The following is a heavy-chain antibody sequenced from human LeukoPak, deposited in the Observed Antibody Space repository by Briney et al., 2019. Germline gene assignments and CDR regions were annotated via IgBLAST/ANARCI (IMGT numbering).Heavy chain of an antibody. CDR2: ISRSSSTI. CDR1: GLTFSSYS. Sequence: PGGSLRLSCAASGLTFSSYSMNWVRQAPGKGLEWVSYISRSSSTISYADSVKGRFTISRDNAKNSLYLQMNSLRDEDTAVYYCARVRIDYYDGSGYYYDAFDIWGQGTMVTVSS. CDR3: ARVRIDYYDGSGYYYDAFDI. V-gene: IGHV3-48*02. J-gene: IGHJ3*02. D-gene: IGHD3-22*01.